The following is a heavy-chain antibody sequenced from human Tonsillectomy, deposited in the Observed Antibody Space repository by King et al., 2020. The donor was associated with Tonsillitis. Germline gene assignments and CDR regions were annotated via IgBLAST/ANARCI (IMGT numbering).Heavy chain of an antibody. V-gene: IGHV3-33*05. CDR3: ASIRFGGVIGEDGSSENDS. CDR1: GFTFSSYG. J-gene: IGHJ4*02. D-gene: IGHD3-16*02. CDR2: ISYDGSNK. Sequence: VQLVESGGGVVQPGRSLRLSCAASGFTFSSYGMHWVRQAPGKGLEWVAVISYDGSNKYYADSVKGRFTISRDNSKNTLYLQMNSLRAEDTAVYYCASIRFGGVIGEDGSSENDSWGQGTLVTVSS.